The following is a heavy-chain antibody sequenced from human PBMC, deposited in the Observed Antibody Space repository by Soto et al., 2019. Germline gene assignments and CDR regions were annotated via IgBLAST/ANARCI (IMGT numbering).Heavy chain of an antibody. CDR3: TRGLGSLDPFDA. CDR1: GFIFNNYV. V-gene: IGHV3-23*01. CDR2: VKGNGGST. D-gene: IGHD3-16*01. J-gene: IGHJ3*01. Sequence: PGVSLRLSCAASGFIFNNYVMTWVRQAPGKGLEWVSGVKGNGGSTHYADSVKGRFTISRDDSKNALYLQMNSLRADDTAVYHCTRGLGSLDPFDAWGPGTRVTLSS.